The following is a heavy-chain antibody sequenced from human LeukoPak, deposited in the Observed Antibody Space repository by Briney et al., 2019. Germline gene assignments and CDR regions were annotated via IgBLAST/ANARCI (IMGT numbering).Heavy chain of an antibody. CDR3: ARIQSGTRVVFDP. V-gene: IGHV4-39*07. D-gene: IGHD1-1*01. CDR1: GGSISSSSYY. J-gene: IGHJ5*02. CDR2: IYYSGST. Sequence: KPSETLSLTCTVSGGSISSSSYYWGWIRQPPGKGLEWIGSIYYSGSTYYDPSLKSRVTISVDTSKNQFSLKLSSVTAADTAVYYCARIQSGTRVVFDPWGQGTLVTVSS.